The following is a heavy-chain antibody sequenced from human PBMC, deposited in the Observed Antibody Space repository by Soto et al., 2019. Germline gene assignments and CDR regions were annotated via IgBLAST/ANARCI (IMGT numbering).Heavy chain of an antibody. V-gene: IGHV1-3*04. Sequence: ASVKVSCKASGYTFTTYHIHWVRQAPGQSLEWMGWINTGNGNTKYSQKFQDRVTITRDTAATTAYLDLNSVTAAGTAMYYCARNGDCTRPGCIVGWFDPWGPGTLVTVSS. CDR1: GYTFTTYH. CDR3: ARNGDCTRPGCIVGWFDP. D-gene: IGHD2-8*01. CDR2: INTGNGNT. J-gene: IGHJ5*02.